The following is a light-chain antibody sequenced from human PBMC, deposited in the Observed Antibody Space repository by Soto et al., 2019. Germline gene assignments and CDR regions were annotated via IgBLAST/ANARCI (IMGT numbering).Light chain of an antibody. CDR1: QSVSSNY. Sequence: EMVLTQSPGTLSLSPGERATLSCRASQSVSSNYLAWYQQKPGQAPRLLIYGASSRATGIPDRFSGSGSGTEFTLTISRLEREDVAVYYCHQYGISPFGGGNKVEIK. CDR2: GAS. J-gene: IGKJ4*01. V-gene: IGKV3-20*01. CDR3: HQYGISP.